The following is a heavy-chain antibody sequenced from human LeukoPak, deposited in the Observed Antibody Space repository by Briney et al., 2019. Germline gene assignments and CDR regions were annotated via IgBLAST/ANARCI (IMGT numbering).Heavy chain of an antibody. CDR3: AKGRDGYRTCYFDY. CDR2: ISSSSSTT. J-gene: IGHJ4*02. Sequence: GGSLRLSCAASGFTFSSYSMNWVRQAPGKGLEWVSYISSSSSTTYFADSVKGRFTISRDNSKNTLYLQMNSLRAEDTAVYYCAKGRDGYRTCYFDYWGQGTLVTVSS. CDR1: GFTFSSYS. V-gene: IGHV3-48*01. D-gene: IGHD5-24*01.